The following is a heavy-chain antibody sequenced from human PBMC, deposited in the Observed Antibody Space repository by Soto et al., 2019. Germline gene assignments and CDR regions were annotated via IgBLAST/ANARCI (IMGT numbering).Heavy chain of an antibody. Sequence: GGSLRLSCAASGFTFSNAWMSWVRQAPGKGLEWVGRIKSKTDGGTTDYAAPVKGRFTISRDDSKNTLDLQMNSLKTEDTAVYYCAGSHYYDSSGSYYDGMDVGGQGTTVTVSA. D-gene: IGHD3-22*01. CDR2: IKSKTDGGTT. J-gene: IGHJ6*01. CDR1: GFTFSNAW. V-gene: IGHV3-15*01. CDR3: AGSHYYDSSGSYYDGMDV.